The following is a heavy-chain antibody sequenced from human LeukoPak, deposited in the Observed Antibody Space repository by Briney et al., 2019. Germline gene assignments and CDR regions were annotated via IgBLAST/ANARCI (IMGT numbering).Heavy chain of an antibody. Sequence: GGSLRLSCAASGFTFSIYDLSWVRQAPGKGLECVSAIDRGVGCTYYADSVKGRFTISRDNSKNTLYLQMNNLRVDDTAVYYCAKKGQADDGGKPDWGQGTLVTVSS. V-gene: IGHV3-23*01. CDR1: GFTFSIYD. CDR2: IDRGVGCT. CDR3: AKKGQADDGGKPD. J-gene: IGHJ4*02.